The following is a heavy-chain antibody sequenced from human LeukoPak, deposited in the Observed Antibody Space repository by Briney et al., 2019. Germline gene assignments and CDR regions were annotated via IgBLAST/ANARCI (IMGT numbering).Heavy chain of an antibody. J-gene: IGHJ3*02. CDR1: GHPYSRYW. CDR2: NNCDGSST. Sequence: GGSQRLLCAVSGHPYSRYWKHCARQAPGKALVGVSRNNCDGSSTSYADYVKGRFNISRDNLKNTLYLQMNILRAEDTAVYYCARDHGGGSGSYWVAFDMWGQGTMVTVSS. D-gene: IGHD3-10*01. CDR3: ARDHGGGSGSYWVAFDM. V-gene: IGHV3-74*01.